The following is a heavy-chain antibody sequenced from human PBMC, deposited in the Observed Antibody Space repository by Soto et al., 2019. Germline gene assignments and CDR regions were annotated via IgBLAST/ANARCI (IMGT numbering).Heavy chain of an antibody. D-gene: IGHD1-7*01. Sequence: PGGSLRLSCAASGFTFSSYWMHWVRQVPGKGLVWVSRINSDGSSTYYADCVKGRFTISRDNSKNTLYLQMNSLRAEDTAIYHCAKDTAYSWNSASQFDFWGQGALVTVSS. J-gene: IGHJ4*02. V-gene: IGHV3-74*01. CDR2: INSDGSST. CDR1: GFTFSSYW. CDR3: AKDTAYSWNSASQFDF.